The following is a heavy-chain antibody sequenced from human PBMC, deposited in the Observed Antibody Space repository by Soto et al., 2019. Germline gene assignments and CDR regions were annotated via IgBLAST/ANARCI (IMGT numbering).Heavy chain of an antibody. CDR2: IYYSGST. Sequence: QVQLQESGPGLVKPSQTLSLTCTVSGGSISSGGYYWSWIRQHPGKGLEWIGYIYYSGSTHYNPSLKSRVTISVDTSKNQFSLKLSSVTAADTAVYYCARCALYSSSWYYYYYGMDVWGQGTTVTVSS. J-gene: IGHJ6*02. CDR3: ARCALYSSSWYYYYYGMDV. V-gene: IGHV4-31*03. CDR1: GGSISSGGYY. D-gene: IGHD6-13*01.